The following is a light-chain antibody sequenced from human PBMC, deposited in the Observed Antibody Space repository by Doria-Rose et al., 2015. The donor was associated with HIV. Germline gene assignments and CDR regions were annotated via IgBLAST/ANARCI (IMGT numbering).Light chain of an antibody. CDR1: QSFSSTY. V-gene: IGKV3-20*01. CDR3: HQYGTSWT. CDR2: DGS. Sequence: EIVLTQSPGTLSLSPGERATLSCRASQSFSSTYLAWYQQKPGQAPSLLIYDGSTTATGIPDWISASGSVTDFTLTINRLEPEDFALYYCHQYGTSWTFGQGTKVEI. J-gene: IGKJ1*01.